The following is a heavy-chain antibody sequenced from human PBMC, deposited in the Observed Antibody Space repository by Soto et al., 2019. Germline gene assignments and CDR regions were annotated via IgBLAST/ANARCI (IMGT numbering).Heavy chain of an antibody. CDR3: ARLPYYDILTGYRHHYYYMDV. Sequence: GESLKISCKGSGYSFTSYWIGWVRQMPGKGLEWMGIIYPGDSDTRYSPSFQGQVTISADKSISTAYLQWSSLKASDTAMYYCARLPYYDILTGYRHHYYYMDVWGKGTTVTVSS. V-gene: IGHV5-51*01. J-gene: IGHJ6*03. CDR1: GYSFTSYW. CDR2: IYPGDSDT. D-gene: IGHD3-9*01.